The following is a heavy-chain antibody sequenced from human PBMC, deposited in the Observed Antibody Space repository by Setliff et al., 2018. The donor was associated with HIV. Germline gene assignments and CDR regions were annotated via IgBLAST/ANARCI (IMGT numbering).Heavy chain of an antibody. CDR1: GGSISSSNG. D-gene: IGHD3-22*01. V-gene: IGHV3-53*05. CDR2: IYSGGST. CDR3: ARDPTYYYDTSGPYDAFDI. J-gene: IGHJ3*02. Sequence: ETLSLTCAVSGGSISSSNGWSWVRQPPGKGLEWVSFIYSGGSTSYADSVKGRFTISRDNSKNTLKVQMNSLRAEETAVYYCARDPTYYYDTSGPYDAFDIWGQGTMVTVSS.